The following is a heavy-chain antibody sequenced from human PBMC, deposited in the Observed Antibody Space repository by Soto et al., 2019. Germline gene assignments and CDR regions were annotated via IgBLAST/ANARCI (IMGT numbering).Heavy chain of an antibody. CDR3: ARSYSSSSHFDY. D-gene: IGHD6-6*01. J-gene: IGHJ4*02. CDR2: ITRNGGTT. Sequence: GGSLRLSCAASGFNFNAYAMSWVRQALGKGLEWVSSITRNGGTTYYADSVKGRFTISRDNSKGTLHLQMNSLRAEDTAVYYCARSYSSSSHFDYWGQGTLVTVSS. CDR1: GFNFNAYA. V-gene: IGHV3-23*01.